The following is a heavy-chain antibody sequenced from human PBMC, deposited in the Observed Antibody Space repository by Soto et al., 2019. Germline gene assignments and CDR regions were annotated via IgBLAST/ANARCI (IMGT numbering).Heavy chain of an antibody. CDR2: INAGNGNT. CDR1: GYTFTSYA. D-gene: IGHD4-17*01. V-gene: IGHV1-3*01. J-gene: IGHJ4*02. CDR3: ARGTMTTVRTMKY. Sequence: QVQLVQSGAEVKKPGASVKVSCKASGYTFTSYAMHWVRQAPGQRLEWMGWINAGNGNTKYSQKFQGRVTITRDTSASTAYMELSSLRSEDTAVYYCARGTMTTVRTMKYWGQGTLVTVSS.